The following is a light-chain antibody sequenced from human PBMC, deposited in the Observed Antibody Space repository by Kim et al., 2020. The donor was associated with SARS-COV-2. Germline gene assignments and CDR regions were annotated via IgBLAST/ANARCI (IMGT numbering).Light chain of an antibody. Sequence: SIGDRVTSTCRASQSISEWLAWYQQKPGRAPKLLIYKASRLDSGVPSRFSGSGSGTEFSLTLSSLQPDDFATYYCQQYRTYPPLTFGGGTKVDIK. CDR2: KAS. J-gene: IGKJ4*01. CDR3: QQYRTYPPLT. CDR1: QSISEW. V-gene: IGKV1-5*03.